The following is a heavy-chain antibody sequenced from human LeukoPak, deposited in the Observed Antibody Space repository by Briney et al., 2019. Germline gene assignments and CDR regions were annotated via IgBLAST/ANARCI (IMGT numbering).Heavy chain of an antibody. CDR3: AREGAIAAAGAYFDY. V-gene: IGHV3-53*01. Sequence: GGSLRLSCAASGFTVSSNYMSWVRQAPGKGLEWVSVIYSGGSTYYADSVKGRFTISRDNSKNTLYLQMNSLRAEDTAVYCCAREGAIAAAGAYFDYWGQGTLVTVSS. CDR2: IYSGGST. J-gene: IGHJ4*02. CDR1: GFTVSSNY. D-gene: IGHD6-13*01.